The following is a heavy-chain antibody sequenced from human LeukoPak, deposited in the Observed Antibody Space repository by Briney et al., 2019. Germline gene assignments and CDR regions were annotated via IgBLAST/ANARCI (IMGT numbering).Heavy chain of an antibody. D-gene: IGHD3-3*01. CDR2: INPNSGAT. CDR1: GGTFSSYA. V-gene: IGHV1-2*02. CDR3: STAFGVVDFDY. Sequence: ASVKVSCKASGGTFSSYAISWVRQAPGQGLEWMGWINPNSGATNHAQKFQGRVTMTRDTSISTAYMELSSLRSDDTAVYYCSTAFGVVDFDYWGQGTLVTVSS. J-gene: IGHJ4*02.